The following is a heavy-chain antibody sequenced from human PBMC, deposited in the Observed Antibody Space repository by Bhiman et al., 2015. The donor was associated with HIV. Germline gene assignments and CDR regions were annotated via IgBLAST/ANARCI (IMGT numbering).Heavy chain of an antibody. CDR3: ARDPGGEGWFDP. V-gene: IGHV3-21*01. CDR1: GFTFSTYS. D-gene: IGHD3-16*01. J-gene: IGHJ5*02. Sequence: EVQLVESGGGLVKPGGSLRLSRAASGFTFSTYSMNWVRQAPGKGLEWVSSISSSSSDIYYSDSLKGRFTISRDNAKNSLYLQMNSLRAEDTAVYYCARDPGGEGWFDPWGQGTLVTVSS. CDR2: ISSSSSDI.